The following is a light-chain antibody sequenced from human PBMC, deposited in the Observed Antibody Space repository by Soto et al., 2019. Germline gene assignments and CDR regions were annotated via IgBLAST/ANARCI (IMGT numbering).Light chain of an antibody. CDR1: QNINNW. Sequence: DIQMTQSPSTLSASVGDRVTITCRASQNINNWIAWYQQKPGKAPKFLIYDASTLESGVPSRFSGSGFGTEFSLTISSLQPDDFGSYYCQHMRTFGPGTKVEIK. V-gene: IGKV1-5*01. J-gene: IGKJ1*01. CDR3: QHMRT. CDR2: DAS.